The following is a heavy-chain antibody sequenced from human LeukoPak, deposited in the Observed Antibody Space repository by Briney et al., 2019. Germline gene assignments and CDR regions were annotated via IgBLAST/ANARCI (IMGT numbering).Heavy chain of an antibody. Sequence: GGSLRLSCAASGFTFSSCGMHWVRQAPGKGLEWVAFIRYDGGSKYYADSVKGRFTISRDNSKNTLYLQMNSLGAEDTAGYYCAKDPQQWLVYYWGQGTLVTVSS. D-gene: IGHD6-19*01. CDR1: GFTFSSCG. CDR2: IRYDGGSK. J-gene: IGHJ4*02. CDR3: AKDPQQWLVYY. V-gene: IGHV3-30*02.